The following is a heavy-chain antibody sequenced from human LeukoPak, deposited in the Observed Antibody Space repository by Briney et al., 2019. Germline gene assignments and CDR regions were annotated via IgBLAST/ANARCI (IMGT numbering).Heavy chain of an antibody. V-gene: IGHV3-21*01. Sequence: GGSLRLSCAASGFTFSSYSMNWVRQAPGKGLEWVSSISSSSSYIYYADSVKGRFTISRDNAKNSLYLQMNSLRAEDTAVYYCARDREIVVVPAAEPFDYWGQGTLVTVSS. CDR1: GFTFSSYS. CDR2: ISSSSSYI. J-gene: IGHJ4*02. CDR3: ARDREIVVVPAAEPFDY. D-gene: IGHD2-2*01.